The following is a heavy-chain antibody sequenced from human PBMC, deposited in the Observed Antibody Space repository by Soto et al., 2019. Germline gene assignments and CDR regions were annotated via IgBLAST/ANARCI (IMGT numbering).Heavy chain of an antibody. D-gene: IGHD6-13*01. Sequence: QVQLVQSGAAVKKPWASVKVSCKASGYTFTSYGIRWVRQAPGQGLEWMGWIRAYNGITNYAQKLKGRVTMTTDTSTSTASMELRSLRSDDTAVYYCARVYIGSSWHAELLLGFGYYYSYGMDVWGQGTTVTVSS. CDR3: ARVYIGSSWHAELLLGFGYYYSYGMDV. CDR2: IRAYNGIT. CDR1: GYTFTSYG. J-gene: IGHJ6*02. V-gene: IGHV1-18*01.